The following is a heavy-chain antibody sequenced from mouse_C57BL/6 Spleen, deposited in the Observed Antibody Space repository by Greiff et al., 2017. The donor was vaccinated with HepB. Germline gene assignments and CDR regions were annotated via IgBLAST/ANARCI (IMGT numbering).Heavy chain of an antibody. CDR1: GYSITSGYD. CDR2: ISYSGST. J-gene: IGHJ3*01. Sequence: VQLQQSGPGMVKPSQSLSLTCTVTGYSITSGYDWHWIRHFPGNKLEWMGYISYSGSTNYNPSLKSRISITHDTSKNHFFLKLNSVTTEDTATYYCARGRAWFAYWGQGTLVTVSA. CDR3: ARGRAWFAY. V-gene: IGHV3-1*01.